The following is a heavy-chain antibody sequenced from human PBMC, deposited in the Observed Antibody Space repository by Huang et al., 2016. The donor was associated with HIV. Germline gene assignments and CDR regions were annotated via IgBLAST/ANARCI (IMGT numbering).Heavy chain of an antibody. V-gene: IGHV3-30*01. CDR3: ARTGSYYYGSGIYHFGDY. Sequence: QVQLVASGGGVVQPGRSLRLSCAASGFAFSSFAMHWIRQAPGKGLEWRALISTDGTIKNYADSGRGRFTISRDNAKGTVYLQMNSLRPEDTAVYSCARTGSYYYGSGIYHFGDYWGQGTLVTVSS. CDR1: GFAFSSFA. D-gene: IGHD3-10*01. J-gene: IGHJ4*02. CDR2: ISTDGTIK.